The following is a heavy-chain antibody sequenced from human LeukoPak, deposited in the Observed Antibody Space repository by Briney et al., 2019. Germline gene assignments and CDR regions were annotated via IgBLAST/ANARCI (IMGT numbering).Heavy chain of an antibody. V-gene: IGHV4-59*01. J-gene: IGHJ4*02. D-gene: IGHD3-3*01. CDR1: GGSISSYY. Sequence: SETLSLTCTGSGGSISSYYWSWIRQPPGKGLEWMWYIYYSGSTNYNPSLKSRVTISVHTSKNQFSLKMSPVTAADTDVYYCDRASYYDFWSGYFPSPFDYWGQGTLVTVSS. CDR3: DRASYYDFWSGYFPSPFDY. CDR2: IYYSGST.